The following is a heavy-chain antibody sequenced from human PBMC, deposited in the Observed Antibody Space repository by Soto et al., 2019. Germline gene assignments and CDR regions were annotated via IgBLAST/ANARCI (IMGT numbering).Heavy chain of an antibody. CDR1: GGSISSYY. CDR3: ARVLGGCLDY. V-gene: IGHV4-59*01. Sequence: SETLSLTCTVSGGSISSYYWSWIRQPPGKGLEWIGYIYYSGSTNYNPSLKSRVTMTRDTSTSTVYMELSSLRSEDTAVYYCARVLGGCLDYWGQGTLVTVSS. CDR2: IYYSGST. D-gene: IGHD5-12*01. J-gene: IGHJ4*02.